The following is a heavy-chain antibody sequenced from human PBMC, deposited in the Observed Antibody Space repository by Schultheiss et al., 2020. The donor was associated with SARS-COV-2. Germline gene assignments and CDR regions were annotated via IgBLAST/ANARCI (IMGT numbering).Heavy chain of an antibody. D-gene: IGHD2-2*01. CDR3: ARTPRNIVVVPAAPSYYYYYMDV. V-gene: IGHV4-59*12. Sequence: SETLSLTCTVSGGSISSYYWSWIRQPPGKGLEWIGYIYYSGSTNYNPSLKSRVTMSVDTSKNQFSLKLSSVTAADTAVYYCARTPRNIVVVPAAPSYYYYYMDVWGKGTTVTVSS. CDR1: GGSISSYY. CDR2: IYYSGST. J-gene: IGHJ6*03.